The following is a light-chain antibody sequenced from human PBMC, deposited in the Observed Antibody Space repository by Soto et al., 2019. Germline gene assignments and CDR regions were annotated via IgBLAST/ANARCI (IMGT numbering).Light chain of an antibody. Sequence: EIVLTQCPATLCLSPGERATLSCRASQSISFYLTWYQHKPGQAPRLLIYDASNRATGIPARFSGSGYGTDFTLTISSLEPEDFAVYYCQQRSNWPTFGQGTRLEIK. CDR1: QSISFY. J-gene: IGKJ5*01. V-gene: IGKV3-11*01. CDR2: DAS. CDR3: QQRSNWPT.